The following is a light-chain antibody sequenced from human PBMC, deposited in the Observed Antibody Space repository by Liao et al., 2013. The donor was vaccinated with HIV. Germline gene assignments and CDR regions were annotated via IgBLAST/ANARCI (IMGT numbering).Light chain of an antibody. CDR2: QDS. CDR3: QVWDGTRDNRAV. J-gene: IGLJ3*02. V-gene: IGLV3-1*01. CDR1: KLGDKY. Sequence: SYELTQPPSVSVSPGQTASITCSGDKLGDKYACWYQQKPGQSPVLVIYQDSKRPSGIPERFSGSNSGNTATLTISRVEAGDEAYYYCQVWDGTRDNRAVFGGGTRLTVL.